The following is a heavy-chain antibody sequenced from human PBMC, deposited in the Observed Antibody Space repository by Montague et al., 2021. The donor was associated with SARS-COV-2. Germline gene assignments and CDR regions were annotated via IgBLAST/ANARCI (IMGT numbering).Heavy chain of an antibody. D-gene: IGHD6-19*01. Sequence: SETLSLTCDFAGGSFSDYAWSWIRQPPGKRLEWIGYLSYSGRPIYNPSLESRVSISVDTSKNQFSLRLRSAIAADTAVYYCAGRLPQYTSGWYFDQWGQGTLVAVSS. V-gene: IGHV4-59*08. CDR1: GGSFSDYA. CDR2: LSYSGRP. J-gene: IGHJ4*02. CDR3: AGRLPQYTSGWYFDQ.